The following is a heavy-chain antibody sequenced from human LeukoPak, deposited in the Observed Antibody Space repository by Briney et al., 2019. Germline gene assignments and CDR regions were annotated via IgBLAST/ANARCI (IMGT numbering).Heavy chain of an antibody. CDR2: VYPGDSDT. V-gene: IGHV5-51*01. J-gene: IGHJ6*03. CDR3: ARPRIAVASTPLYMDV. D-gene: IGHD6-19*01. CDR1: GYRFTSYW. Sequence: GESLKISCKGSGYRFTSYWIGWVRQMPGKGLEWMGTVYPGDSDTRYSPSFQGQVTISADKSISTAYLQWSSLKASDTAMYYCARPRIAVASTPLYMDVWGNGTTVTVSS.